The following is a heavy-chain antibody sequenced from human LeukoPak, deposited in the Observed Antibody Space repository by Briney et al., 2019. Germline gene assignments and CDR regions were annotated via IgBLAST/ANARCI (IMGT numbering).Heavy chain of an antibody. Sequence: PSETLSLTCTVSGGSISSSSYYWGWIRQPPGKGLEWIGSIYYSGSTYYNPSLKSRVTISVDTSKNQFSLKLSSVTAADTAVYYCARDAYTYSSSGFGSWGQGTLVTVSS. V-gene: IGHV4-39*07. CDR2: IYYSGST. CDR1: GGSISSSSYY. CDR3: ARDAYTYSSSGFGS. J-gene: IGHJ4*02. D-gene: IGHD6-6*01.